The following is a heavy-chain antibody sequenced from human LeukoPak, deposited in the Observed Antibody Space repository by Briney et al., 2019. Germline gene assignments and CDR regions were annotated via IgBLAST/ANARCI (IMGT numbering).Heavy chain of an antibody. CDR3: ARPWGYYYYYGMDV. CDR1: GFTFSSYS. Sequence: GGSLRLSCAASGFTFSSYSMNWVRQAPGKGLEWVSSISSSSSYIYYADSAKGRFTISRDNAKKSLYLQMNSLRAEDTAVYYCARPWGYYYYYGMDVWGQGTTVTVSS. V-gene: IGHV3-21*01. D-gene: IGHD7-27*01. CDR2: ISSSSSYI. J-gene: IGHJ6*02.